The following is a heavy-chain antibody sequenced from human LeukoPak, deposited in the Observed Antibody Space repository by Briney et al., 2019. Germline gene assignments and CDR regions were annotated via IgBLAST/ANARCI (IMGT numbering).Heavy chain of an antibody. J-gene: IGHJ3*02. D-gene: IGHD6-13*01. CDR2: ISSSSSYI. CDR3: ARERTSYSPDAFDI. CDR1: GFTFSSYI. Sequence: GGSLRLSCAASGFTFSSYIMNWVRQAPGKGLEWVSSISSSSSYIYYADSVRGRFTISRDNSKNSLYLQMNSLRAEDTAMYYCARERTSYSPDAFDIWGQGTMVTVSS. V-gene: IGHV3-21*01.